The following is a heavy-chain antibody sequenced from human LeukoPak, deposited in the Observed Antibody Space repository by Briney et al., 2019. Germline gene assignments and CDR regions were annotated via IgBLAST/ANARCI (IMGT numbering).Heavy chain of an antibody. V-gene: IGHV3-15*01. J-gene: IGHJ4*02. Sequence: PGGSLRLSCAASGFTFSNAWMSWVRQAPGKGLEWVGRIKSKTDGGTTDYAAPVKGRFTISRDDSKNTLYLQMNSLKTEDTAVYYCTTAGYCSGGSCYHYFDYWGQGTLVTVSS. CDR1: GFTFSNAW. CDR3: TTAGYCSGGSCYHYFDY. D-gene: IGHD2-15*01. CDR2: IKSKTDGGTT.